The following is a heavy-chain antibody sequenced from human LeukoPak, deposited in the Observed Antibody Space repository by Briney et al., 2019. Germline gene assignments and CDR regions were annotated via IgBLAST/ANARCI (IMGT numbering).Heavy chain of an antibody. Sequence: GGSLRLSCAASGFTFSDYAMIWVRQAPGKGLEWVSAIGGGGGNIHYAESVKGRFTISRDNSKSTLFLHMNSLRADDTAVYYCAKDPNGGYIGAFDFWGQGTMVSVSS. V-gene: IGHV3-23*01. CDR3: AKDPNGGYIGAFDF. CDR1: GFTFSDYA. J-gene: IGHJ3*01. D-gene: IGHD4-17*01. CDR2: IGGGGGNI.